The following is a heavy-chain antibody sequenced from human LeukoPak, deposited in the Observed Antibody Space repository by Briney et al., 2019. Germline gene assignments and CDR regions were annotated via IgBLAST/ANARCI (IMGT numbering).Heavy chain of an antibody. J-gene: IGHJ6*03. V-gene: IGHV4-59*01. D-gene: IGHD3-16*01. CDR1: GGSISSYY. Sequence: PSETLSLTCTVSGGSISSYYWSWIRQPPGKGLEWIGYIYYSGRTNYNPSLKSRVTISVDTSKNQFSLKLSSVTAADTAVYYCARAAGGYYYYYMDVWGKGTTVTVSS. CDR3: ARAAGGYYYYYMDV. CDR2: IYYSGRT.